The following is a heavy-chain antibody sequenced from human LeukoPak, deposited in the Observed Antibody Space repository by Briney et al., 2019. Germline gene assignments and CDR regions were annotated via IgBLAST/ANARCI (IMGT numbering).Heavy chain of an antibody. D-gene: IGHD5-12*01. CDR3: ARDSGYSGYDHYYYMDV. CDR1: GYTFTGYY. Sequence: GASVTVSFKASGYTFTGYYMHWVRQAPGQGLEWMGWINPNSGGTNYAQKFQGRVTMTRDTSISTAYMELSRLRSDDTAVYYCARDSGYSGYDHYYYMDVWGKGTTVTVSS. J-gene: IGHJ6*03. V-gene: IGHV1-2*02. CDR2: INPNSGGT.